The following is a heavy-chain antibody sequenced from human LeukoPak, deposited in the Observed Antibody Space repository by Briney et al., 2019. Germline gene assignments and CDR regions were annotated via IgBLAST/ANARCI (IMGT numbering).Heavy chain of an antibody. D-gene: IGHD4-17*01. V-gene: IGHV7-4-1*02. CDR2: INTNTGNP. J-gene: IGHJ4*02. CDR1: GYTFTSYA. CDR3: ARGKMTTVTTYFDY. Sequence: ASVKVSCKASGYTFTSYAMNWVRQAPGQGLEWMGWINTNTGNPTYAQGFTGRFVFSFDTSVSTAYLQISSLKAEDTAVYYCARGKMTTVTTYFDYWGQGTLVAVSS.